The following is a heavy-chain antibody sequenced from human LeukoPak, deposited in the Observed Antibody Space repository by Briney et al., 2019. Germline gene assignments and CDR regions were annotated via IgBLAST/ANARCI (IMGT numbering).Heavy chain of an antibody. Sequence: SETLSLTCAVYGVSFSGYYWSWIRQPPGKGLEWIGEISHSGSTNYNPSLKSRVTISVDTSKNQFSLKLSSVTAADTAVYYCARGGSRIVVVVAARKPHYFDYWGQGTLVTVSS. D-gene: IGHD2-15*01. J-gene: IGHJ4*02. V-gene: IGHV4-34*01. CDR1: GVSFSGYY. CDR3: ARGGSRIVVVVAARKPHYFDY. CDR2: ISHSGST.